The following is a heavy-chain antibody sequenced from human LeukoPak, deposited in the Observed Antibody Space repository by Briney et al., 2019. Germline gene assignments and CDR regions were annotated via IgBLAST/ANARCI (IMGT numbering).Heavy chain of an antibody. CDR3: ARDRVVPAAIHWFDP. J-gene: IGHJ5*02. CDR1: GFTFSDYY. CDR2: ISSSGSTI. V-gene: IGHV3-11*04. Sequence: GGSLRLSCAASGFTFSDYYMSWIRQAPGKGLEWVSYISSSGSTIYYADSVKGRFTISRDNSKNTLYLQMNSLRAEDTAVYYCARDRVVPAAIHWFDPWGQGTLVTVSS. D-gene: IGHD2-2*01.